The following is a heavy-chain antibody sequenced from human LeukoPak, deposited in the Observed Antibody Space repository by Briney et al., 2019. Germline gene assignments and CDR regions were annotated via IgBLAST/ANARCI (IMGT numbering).Heavy chain of an antibody. V-gene: IGHV4-38-2*02. CDR3: ARRDFAIFGVVTPFDN. CDR2: INHSRST. J-gene: IGHJ4*02. Sequence: PSETLSLTCTVSGYSISNGYYWGWIRQPPGKGLEWIGEINHSRSTNYNPSLKSRVTISVDTSKNQFSLKLSSVTAADTAVYYCARRDFAIFGVVTPFDNWGQGILVTVSS. D-gene: IGHD3-3*01. CDR1: GYSISNGYY.